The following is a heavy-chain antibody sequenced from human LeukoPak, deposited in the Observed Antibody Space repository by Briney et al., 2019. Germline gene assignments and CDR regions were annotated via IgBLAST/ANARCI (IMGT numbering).Heavy chain of an antibody. Sequence: ASVKVSCKASGYSFSTYTMNWVRQAPGQRLEWMGWINAGNGNTKYSQKFQGRVTITRDTSASTAYMEMRSLRSEDTAVYYCANLPPSYGGNSPGDAFDIWGQGTMVTVSS. J-gene: IGHJ3*02. CDR3: ANLPPSYGGNSPGDAFDI. CDR1: GYSFSTYT. CDR2: INAGNGNT. D-gene: IGHD4-23*01. V-gene: IGHV1-3*01.